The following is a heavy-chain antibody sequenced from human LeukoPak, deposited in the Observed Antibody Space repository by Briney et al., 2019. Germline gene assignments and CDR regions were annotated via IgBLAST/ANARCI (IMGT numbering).Heavy chain of an antibody. Sequence: EESLKISCKGSGYSFANYWIGWVRQMPGKGLGWMGIIYPGDSDTRYSPSFQGQVTISADKSISTAYLQWSSLKASDTAVYYCARREGGWYLDYWGQGTPVTVSS. D-gene: IGHD6-19*01. V-gene: IGHV5-51*01. CDR3: ARREGGWYLDY. CDR2: IYPGDSDT. CDR1: GYSFANYW. J-gene: IGHJ4*02.